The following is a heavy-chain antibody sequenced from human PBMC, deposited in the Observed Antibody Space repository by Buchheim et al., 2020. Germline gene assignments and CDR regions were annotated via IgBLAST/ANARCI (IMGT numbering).Heavy chain of an antibody. V-gene: IGHV3-74*03. Sequence: EVQLVESGGDLIQPGGSLRLSCAASGFTFSSSWMHWVRQVPGKGLVWVSSIKSDGSRTTYADSVKGRFTITRDNGKNKLYLQMSVLRIEDTAVYFCAKYGSSWGQGTL. CDR3: AKYGSS. CDR1: GFTFSSSW. D-gene: IGHD2-15*01. CDR2: IKSDGSRT. J-gene: IGHJ5*02.